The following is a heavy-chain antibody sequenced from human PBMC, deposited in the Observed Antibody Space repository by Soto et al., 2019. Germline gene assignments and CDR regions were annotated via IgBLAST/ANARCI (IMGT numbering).Heavy chain of an antibody. CDR2: IFHSGIT. J-gene: IGHJ5*01. D-gene: IGHD3-22*01. CDR1: GGSFNNDY. V-gene: IGHV4-59*01. Sequence: SETLSLTCTISGGSFNNDYWTWIRQSPGKGLEWIGYIFHSGITDYNPSVKSRVTISIDKSKNLFSLKLTSVTAADTAVHYCARDRYFYDSAGYYRTLDSWGQGILVTVSS. CDR3: ARDRYFYDSAGYYRTLDS.